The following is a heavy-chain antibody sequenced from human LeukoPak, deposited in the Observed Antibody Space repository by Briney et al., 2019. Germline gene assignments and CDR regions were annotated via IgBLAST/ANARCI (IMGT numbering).Heavy chain of an antibody. CDR3: ARGIRAMVRGLFSDY. CDR1: GYTFTGYY. J-gene: IGHJ4*02. D-gene: IGHD3-10*01. V-gene: IGHV1-2*02. Sequence: GASVKVSCKASGYTFTGYYMHWVRQAPGQGLEWMGWINPNSGGTNYAQKFQGRVTMTRDTSISTAYLELNRLRADDTAVYYCARGIRAMVRGLFSDYWGRGNLVSV. CDR2: INPNSGGT.